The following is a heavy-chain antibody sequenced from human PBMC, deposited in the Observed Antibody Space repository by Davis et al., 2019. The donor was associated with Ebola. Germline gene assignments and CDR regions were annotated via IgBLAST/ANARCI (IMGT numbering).Heavy chain of an antibody. Sequence: SETLSLTCAVYGGSFSSYYWSWIRQPPGKGLEWIGYIYYSGSTNYNPSLKSRVTISVDTSKKQFSLRLSSVTAADTAVYYCARGGGNYYMDVWGQGATVTVSS. V-gene: IGHV4-59*12. CDR2: IYYSGST. CDR1: GGSFSSYY. CDR3: ARGGGNYYMDV. J-gene: IGHJ6*03.